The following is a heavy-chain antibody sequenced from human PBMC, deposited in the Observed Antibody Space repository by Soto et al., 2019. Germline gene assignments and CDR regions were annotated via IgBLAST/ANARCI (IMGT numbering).Heavy chain of an antibody. V-gene: IGHV3-30-3*01. Sequence: QVQLVESGGGVVQPGRSLRLSCAASGFTFSSYAMHWVRQAPGKWLEWVAVISYDGSNKYYADSVKGRFTISRDNSKNTRYLQMNSLRAEDTAVYYCARDRLRYNWNDFPYYYYGMDVWGQGTTVTVSS. J-gene: IGHJ6*02. CDR3: ARDRLRYNWNDFPYYYYGMDV. CDR1: GFTFSSYA. CDR2: ISYDGSNK. D-gene: IGHD1-1*01.